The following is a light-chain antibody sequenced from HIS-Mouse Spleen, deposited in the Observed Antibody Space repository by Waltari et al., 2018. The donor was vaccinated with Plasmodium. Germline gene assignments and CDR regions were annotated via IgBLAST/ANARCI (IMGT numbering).Light chain of an antibody. J-gene: IGLJ3*02. CDR1: SDINVGSYT. CDR2: YYSDSDK. CDR3: MIWPSNASGV. V-gene: IGLV5-37*01. Sequence: QPVLTQPPSSSASPGESARLTCTLPSDINVGSYTIYWYQQKPGSPPRYLLYYYSDSDKGQGSGVPSRFSVSKDASANTGILLISGLQSEDDADYYCMIWPSNASGVFGGGTKLTVL.